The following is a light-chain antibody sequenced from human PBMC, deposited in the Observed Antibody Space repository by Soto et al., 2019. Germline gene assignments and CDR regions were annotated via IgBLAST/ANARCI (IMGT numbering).Light chain of an antibody. Sequence: TQSPSSLSAFVGDRVTITCRASQGIRNDLGWYQQKSGKAPKLLIYDASSLQSGVPSRFRGSTSGTEFTLTISSLQPDDFATYYCQQYNSYSRSFGGGAKVDIK. CDR3: QQYNSYSRS. V-gene: IGKV1-17*01. CDR1: QGIRND. J-gene: IGKJ4*01. CDR2: DAS.